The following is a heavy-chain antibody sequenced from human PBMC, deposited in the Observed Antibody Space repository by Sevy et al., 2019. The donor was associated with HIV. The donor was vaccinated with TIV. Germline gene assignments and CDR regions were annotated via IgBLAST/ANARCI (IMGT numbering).Heavy chain of an antibody. CDR1: GFTFSDYY. CDR2: ISSSSSYT. Sequence: GGSLRLSCAASGFTFSDYYMSWIRQAPGKGLEWVSYISSSSSYTNYADSVKGRFTISRDNAKNSLYLQMNSLRAEDTAVYYGARRFTQVGASSYYYYYMDVWGKGTTVTVSS. V-gene: IGHV3-11*06. J-gene: IGHJ6*03. D-gene: IGHD1-26*01. CDR3: ARRFTQVGASSYYYYYMDV.